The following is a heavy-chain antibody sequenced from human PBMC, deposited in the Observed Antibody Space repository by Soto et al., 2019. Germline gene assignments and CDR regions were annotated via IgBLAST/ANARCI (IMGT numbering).Heavy chain of an antibody. CDR3: TTYDFWGDCRDV. CDR1: GFTFSGSA. V-gene: IGHV3-73*01. D-gene: IGHD3-3*01. Sequence: GGSLRLSCAASGFTFSGSAMHWVRQASGKGLEWVGRIRSKANSYATAYAASVKGRFTISRDDSKNTAYLQMNSLTTEDTAVYYCTTYDFWGDCRDVWSRGTTVTVSS. CDR2: IRSKANSYAT. J-gene: IGHJ6*02.